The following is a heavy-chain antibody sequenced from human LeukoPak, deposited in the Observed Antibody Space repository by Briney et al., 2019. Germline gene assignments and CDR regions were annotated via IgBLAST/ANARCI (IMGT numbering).Heavy chain of an antibody. D-gene: IGHD3-10*01. J-gene: IGHJ3*02. CDR2: ISGSGGST. CDR1: GFTFSSYA. Sequence: GGSLRLSCAASGFTFSSYAMSWVRQAPGKGLEWVSAISGSGGSTYYADSVKGRLTISRDNSKNTLYLQMNSLRAEDTAVYYCAKGITMVRGVIKGEDAFDIWGQGTMVTVSS. V-gene: IGHV3-23*01. CDR3: AKGITMVRGVIKGEDAFDI.